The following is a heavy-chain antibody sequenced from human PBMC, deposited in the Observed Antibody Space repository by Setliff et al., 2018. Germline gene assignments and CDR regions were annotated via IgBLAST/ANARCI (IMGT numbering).Heavy chain of an antibody. CDR1: GDTFRSYG. CDR2: TIPMFGST. D-gene: IGHD3-9*01. V-gene: IGHV1-69*05. Sequence: ASVKVSCKASGDTFRSYGISWVRQAPGQGLEWMGGTIPMFGSTSYAQKFQGRFTIITDESTPTAYRELSSLRSEDTAVYYCATGFLRYDILTGYYQRPHYFEYWGQGTLVTVSS. CDR3: ATGFLRYDILTGYYQRPHYFEY. J-gene: IGHJ4*02.